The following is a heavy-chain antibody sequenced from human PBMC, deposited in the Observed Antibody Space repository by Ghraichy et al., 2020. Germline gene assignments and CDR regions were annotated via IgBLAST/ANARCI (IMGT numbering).Heavy chain of an antibody. Sequence: SETLSLTCTVSGGSISTSHWSWIRQPPEKGLEWIGYINYSANTIYNPSLKSRVSISIDTSKSQVSLKLSSVTAADTALYYCARVRGTSSGSLDFDCWGQGTLVTDSS. V-gene: IGHV4-59*01. CDR3: ARVRGTSSGSLDFDC. J-gene: IGHJ4*02. CDR1: GGSISTSH. D-gene: IGHD1-26*01. CDR2: INYSANT.